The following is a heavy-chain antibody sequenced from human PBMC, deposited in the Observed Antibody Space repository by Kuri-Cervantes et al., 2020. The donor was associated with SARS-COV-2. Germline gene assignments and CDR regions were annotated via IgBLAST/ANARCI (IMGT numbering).Heavy chain of an antibody. CDR3: ARYGVYANGMDV. CDR2: ISYDGSKK. V-gene: IGHV3-30*03. D-gene: IGHD2-8*01. Sequence: GESLKISCAASGFTFSTYGMHWVRQAPGKGLEWVAVISYDGSKKYYADSVKGRFTISRDNSKNTLYLQMNSLRAEDTAVYYCARYGVYANGMDVWGQGTTVTVSS. J-gene: IGHJ6*02. CDR1: GFTFSTYG.